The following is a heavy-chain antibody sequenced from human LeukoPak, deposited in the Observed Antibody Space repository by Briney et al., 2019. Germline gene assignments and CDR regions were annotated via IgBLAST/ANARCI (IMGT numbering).Heavy chain of an antibody. Sequence: GASLKISCKGSGYSFTSYWVAWVRQMPGKGLEWMGVIYPSDSDTRYSPSFQGQVTISADKSITTAFLQWGSLKASDTAIYYCAAGDGYFDYWGQGTLVTVSS. V-gene: IGHV5-51*01. CDR2: IYPSDSDT. CDR3: AAGDGYFDY. D-gene: IGHD6-13*01. CDR1: GYSFTSYW. J-gene: IGHJ4*02.